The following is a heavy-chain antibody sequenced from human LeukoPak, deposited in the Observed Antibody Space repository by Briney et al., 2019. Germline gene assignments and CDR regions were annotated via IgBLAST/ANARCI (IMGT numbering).Heavy chain of an antibody. D-gene: IGHD1-26*01. V-gene: IGHV3-30*18. CDR3: AKDGDTMSGTYYYDMDV. Sequence: PGGSLRLSCSTSGFSFTTYGMHWVRQAPGKGLEWVAFISYDGGKRYFADSVKGRFTISRDNSKNTLYLQMNSLRGEDTAVYYCAKDGDTMSGTYYYDMDVWGKGTTVTIS. CDR1: GFSFTTYG. CDR2: ISYDGGKR. J-gene: IGHJ6*03.